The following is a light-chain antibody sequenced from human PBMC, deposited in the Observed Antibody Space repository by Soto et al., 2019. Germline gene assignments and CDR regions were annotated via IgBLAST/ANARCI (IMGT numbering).Light chain of an antibody. J-gene: IGKJ4*01. CDR3: QQYGTSPLT. Sequence: EIVLTQSPGTLSLSPGDSATLSCRASQSVNRNYLAWYQQKPGQAPRLLIFDASSRATGIPDRFSGSGSETDFTLTIRRLEAEDFAVYLCQQYGTSPLTFGRGTKLEIK. CDR1: QSVNRNY. V-gene: IGKV3-20*01. CDR2: DAS.